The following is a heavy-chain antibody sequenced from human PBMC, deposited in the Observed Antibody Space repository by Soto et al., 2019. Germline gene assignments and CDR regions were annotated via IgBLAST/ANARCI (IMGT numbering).Heavy chain of an antibody. CDR2: ISYDGSNK. CDR1: GFTFSSYG. V-gene: IGHV3-30*18. CDR3: AKDLNYMDV. J-gene: IGHJ6*03. Sequence: PGGSLRLSCAASGFTFSSYGMHWVRQAPGKGLEWVAVISYDGSNKYYADSVKGRFTISRDNSKNTLYLQMNSLRAEDTAVYYCAKDLNYMDVWGKGTTVTVSS.